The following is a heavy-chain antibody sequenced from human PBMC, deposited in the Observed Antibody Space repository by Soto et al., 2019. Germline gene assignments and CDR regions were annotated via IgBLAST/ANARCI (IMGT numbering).Heavy chain of an antibody. CDR1: GFTFSSYG. Sequence: GGSLRLSCAASGFTFSSYGMHWVRQAPGKGLEWVAVISYDGSNKYYADSVKGRFTISRDNSKNTLYLQMNSLRAEDTAVYYCAIGGLLWFGEPPVDYWGQGTLVTVSS. D-gene: IGHD3-10*01. V-gene: IGHV3-30*03. CDR3: AIGGLLWFGEPPVDY. J-gene: IGHJ4*02. CDR2: ISYDGSNK.